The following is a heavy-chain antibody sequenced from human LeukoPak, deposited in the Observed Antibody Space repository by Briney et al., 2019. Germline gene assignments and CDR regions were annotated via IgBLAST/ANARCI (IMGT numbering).Heavy chain of an antibody. CDR3: ARDRVGSGWPRPYYFEV. CDR1: GYTLTGYY. V-gene: IGHV1-2*02. CDR2: INPNTGAT. Sequence: APVKVSCKASGYTLTGYYLHWVRQAPGQGLEWMGWINPNTGATRSAQKFQGRITMTRDTSISTAYMDLSRLRSDDTAVYYCARDRVGSGWPRPYYFEVWGQGTLVTVSS. D-gene: IGHD6-19*01. J-gene: IGHJ4*02.